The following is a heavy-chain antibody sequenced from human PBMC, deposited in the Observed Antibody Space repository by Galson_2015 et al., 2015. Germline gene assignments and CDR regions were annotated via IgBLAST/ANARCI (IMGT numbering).Heavy chain of an antibody. CDR3: AHRTTVSAGFDF. CDR2: IFWDDGK. CDR1: GFSLSTSGVG. V-gene: IGHV2-5*02. D-gene: IGHD4-17*01. J-gene: IGHJ4*02. Sequence: ALVKPTQTLTLTCTFSGFSLSTSGVGVAWIRQPPGKALEWLALIFWDDGKRYSASLKSRLTITKDTSKNQVVLTVTNMDPVDTATYYCAHRTTVSAGFDFWGQGTLVTVSS.